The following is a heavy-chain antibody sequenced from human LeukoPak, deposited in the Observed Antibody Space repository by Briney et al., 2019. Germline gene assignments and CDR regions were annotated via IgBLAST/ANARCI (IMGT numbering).Heavy chain of an antibody. J-gene: IGHJ3*02. V-gene: IGHV3-48*03. Sequence: GGSLRLSCAASGFTFSSYEMNWVRQAPGKGLEWVSYISSSGGTIYYADSVKGRFTISRDNAKNSLYLQMNSLRAEDTALYYCARDRITMTAYCDAFDIWGQGTMVTVSS. CDR3: ARDRITMTAYCDAFDI. CDR2: ISSSGGTI. CDR1: GFTFSSYE. D-gene: IGHD3-22*01.